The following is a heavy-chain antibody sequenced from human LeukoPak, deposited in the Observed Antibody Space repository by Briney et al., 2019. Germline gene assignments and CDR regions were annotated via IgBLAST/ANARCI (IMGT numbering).Heavy chain of an antibody. CDR2: ISGSGGST. D-gene: IGHD3-16*02. Sequence: GGSLRLSCAASGFTFSSYAMSWVRQAPGKGLEWVSAISGSGGSTYYADSVKGRFTISRDNSKNTLYLQMNSLRAEDTAVYYCAKDPQRYYDYVWGSYRPYYFDYWGQGTLVTVSS. CDR3: AKDPQRYYDYVWGSYRPYYFDY. J-gene: IGHJ4*02. V-gene: IGHV3-23*01. CDR1: GFTFSSYA.